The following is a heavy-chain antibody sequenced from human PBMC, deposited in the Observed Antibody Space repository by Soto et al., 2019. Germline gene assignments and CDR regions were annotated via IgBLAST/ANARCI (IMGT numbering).Heavy chain of an antibody. CDR3: ASAGRIQKWLPDS. D-gene: IGHD5-12*01. J-gene: IGHJ4*02. Sequence: QMQLVQSGAEVKKPGASVKVSCKASGYTFSGHYIHWVRQAPGQGLEWMGWINPDSGGINYARKLQGRVSMTSDTSISTAYMELSRLRSDDTAAYYCASAGRIQKWLPDSWGQGTLVTVSP. CDR1: GYTFSGHY. CDR2: INPDSGGI. V-gene: IGHV1-2*02.